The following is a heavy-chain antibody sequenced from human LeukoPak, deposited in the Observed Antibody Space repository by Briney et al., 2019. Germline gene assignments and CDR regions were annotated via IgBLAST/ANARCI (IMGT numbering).Heavy chain of an antibody. CDR3: AKDNRAIIYDAFDI. CDR1: GFTFDDCA. V-gene: IGHV3-43D*03. CDR2: ITWDGGRT. J-gene: IGHJ3*02. Sequence: GGSLRLSCAASGFTFDDCAMHWVRQAPGKGLEWVSLITWDGGRTFYADSVKGRFTISRDNAKNSLYLQMNSLRAEDMALYYCAKDNRAIIYDAFDIWGQGTMVTVSS. D-gene: IGHD3-9*01.